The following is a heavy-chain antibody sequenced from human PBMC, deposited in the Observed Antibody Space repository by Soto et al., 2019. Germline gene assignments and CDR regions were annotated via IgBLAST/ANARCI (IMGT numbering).Heavy chain of an antibody. V-gene: IGHV3-21*01. CDR1: GFTFSSYS. CDR3: ARDLLSDCTNGVCFYYYYGMDV. Sequence: EVQLVESGGGLVKPGGSLRLSCAASGFTFSSYSMNWVRQAPGKGLEWVSSISSSSSYIYYADSVKGRFTISRDNAKNSLYLQMNSLRAEDTAVYYCARDLLSDCTNGVCFYYYYGMDVWGQGTTVTVSS. D-gene: IGHD2-8*01. CDR2: ISSSSSYI. J-gene: IGHJ6*02.